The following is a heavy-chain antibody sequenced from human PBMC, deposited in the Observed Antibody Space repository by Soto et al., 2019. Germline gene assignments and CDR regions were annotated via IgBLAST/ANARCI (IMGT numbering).Heavy chain of an antibody. Sequence: QVQLVQSGDEVRKPGSSVQVSCKDSGYLFVNYGISWLQQAPGQWLEWMGWISPYSGNTHYASKVQGRLTMTTDTSTSTAYMDLGSLTSDDTGVYYWAMGDNYVTPTPTDVWGQGTTVTVSS. CDR3: AMGDNYVTPTPTDV. J-gene: IGHJ6*02. D-gene: IGHD3-16*01. V-gene: IGHV1-18*01. CDR1: GYLFVNYG. CDR2: ISPYSGNT.